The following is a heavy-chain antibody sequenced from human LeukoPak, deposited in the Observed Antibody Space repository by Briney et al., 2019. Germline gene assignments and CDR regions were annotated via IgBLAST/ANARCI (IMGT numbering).Heavy chain of an antibody. V-gene: IGHV1-18*01. CDR2: ISGYNGNT. CDR1: GGTLSSYA. Sequence: ASVKVSCKASGGTLSSYAISWVRQAPGQGLEWMGWISGYNGNTHYAHNLQGRVTMTTDTSTSTAYMELRSLRSDDTAVYYCARDEARYSSGYYPNWFDPWGQGTLVTVSS. J-gene: IGHJ5*02. D-gene: IGHD3-22*01. CDR3: ARDEARYSSGYYPNWFDP.